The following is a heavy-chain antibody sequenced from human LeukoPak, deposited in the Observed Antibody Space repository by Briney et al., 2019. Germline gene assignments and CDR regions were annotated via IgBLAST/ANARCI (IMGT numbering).Heavy chain of an antibody. D-gene: IGHD4/OR15-4a*01. CDR2: IKQEGNEK. J-gene: IGHJ4*02. V-gene: IGHV3-7*01. CDR3: ARDTLGEGEDANYAVYYFDY. CDR1: GFRFNTFW. Sequence: PGGPRRLSCEAPGFRFNTFWLTWVRKAPGKGLEWVAKIKQEGNEKYYADSVKGRFTISRDNGKNSLDLQMNSLRADDTAFYYCARDTLGEGEDANYAVYYFDYWGQGTVVTVSS.